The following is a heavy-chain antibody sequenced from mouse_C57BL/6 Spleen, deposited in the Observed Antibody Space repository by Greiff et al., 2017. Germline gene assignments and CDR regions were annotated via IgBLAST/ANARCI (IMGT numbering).Heavy chain of an antibody. J-gene: IGHJ3*01. CDR2: INPNNGGT. D-gene: IGHD2-4*01. CDR1: GYTFTDYY. CDR3: SRSGGLRPFAY. Sequence: VQLQQSGPELVKPGASVKISCKASGYTFTDYYMNWVQQSHGKSLEWIGDINPNNGGTSYNQKLKGKATLTVDKASITAYMELRSLTTKDSAVYYCSRSGGLRPFAYWGQGTLVTVS. V-gene: IGHV1-26*01.